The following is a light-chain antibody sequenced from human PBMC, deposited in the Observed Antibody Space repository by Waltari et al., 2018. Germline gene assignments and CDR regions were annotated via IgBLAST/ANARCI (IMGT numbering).Light chain of an antibody. Sequence: DIQMTQSPSSVSASVGDRVTITCRASQGISRWLAWYQQKPGKAPKLLIYSATNLQSGVPSRFSGSGTGKEVTLTRSSRQPEDVATYDCQQASSFPLIFGGGTKVDI. CDR3: QQASSFPLI. CDR1: QGISRW. J-gene: IGKJ4*01. CDR2: SAT. V-gene: IGKV1-12*01.